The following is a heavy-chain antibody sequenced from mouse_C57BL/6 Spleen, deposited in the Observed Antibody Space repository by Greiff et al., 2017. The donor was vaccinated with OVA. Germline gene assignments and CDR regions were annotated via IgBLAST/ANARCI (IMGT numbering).Heavy chain of an antibody. V-gene: IGHV1-54*01. CDR2: INPGSGGT. J-gene: IGHJ4*01. D-gene: IGHD1-1*01. CDR3: AIITTVVEDYYAMDY. CDR1: GYAFTNYL. Sequence: VKLQESGAELVRPGTSVKVSCKASGYAFTNYLIEWVKQRPGQGLEWIGVINPGSGGTNYNEKFKGKATLTADKSSSTAYMQLSSLTSEDSAVYFCAIITTVVEDYYAMDYWGQGTSVTVSS.